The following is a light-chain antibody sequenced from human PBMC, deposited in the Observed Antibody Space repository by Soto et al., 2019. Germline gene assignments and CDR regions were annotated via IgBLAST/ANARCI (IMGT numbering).Light chain of an antibody. CDR2: DAS. V-gene: IGKV3-11*01. CDR1: QSVSSY. Sequence: EIVLTQSPATLSLSPGERATLSCRASQSVSSYLAWYQQKPGQAPRLLIYDASNRATGIPARFSGSGSGTDFTLTISSLEPEDFAVYYCQQRRNGHQTFGSGTKVDIK. CDR3: QQRRNGHQT. J-gene: IGKJ3*01.